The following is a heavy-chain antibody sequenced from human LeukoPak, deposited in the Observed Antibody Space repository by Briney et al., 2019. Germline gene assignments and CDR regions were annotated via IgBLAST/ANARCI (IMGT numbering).Heavy chain of an antibody. D-gene: IGHD3-22*01. Sequence: GGSLRLSCAASGFTFSSYAMHWVRQAPGKGLEWEAAISYDGSNKYYADSVKGRFTISRDNSKNTLYLQMNSLRAEDTAVYYCARGTTMIVVVYYSDAFDIWGQGTMVTVSS. CDR2: ISYDGSNK. CDR1: GFTFSSYA. V-gene: IGHV3-30-3*01. J-gene: IGHJ3*02. CDR3: ARGTTMIVVVYYSDAFDI.